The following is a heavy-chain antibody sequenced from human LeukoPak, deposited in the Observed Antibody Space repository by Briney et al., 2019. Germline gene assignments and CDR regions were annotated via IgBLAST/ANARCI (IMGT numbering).Heavy chain of an antibody. Sequence: ASVKVSCKASGYTFTGYYMHWVRQAPGQGLEWMGWINPNSGGTNYAQKFQGRVTMTRDTSISTAYMELSRLRSDDTAVYCCATPRPYSGSYQPFDYWGQGTLVTVSS. D-gene: IGHD1-26*01. CDR2: INPNSGGT. CDR1: GYTFTGYY. V-gene: IGHV1-2*02. J-gene: IGHJ4*02. CDR3: ATPRPYSGSYQPFDY.